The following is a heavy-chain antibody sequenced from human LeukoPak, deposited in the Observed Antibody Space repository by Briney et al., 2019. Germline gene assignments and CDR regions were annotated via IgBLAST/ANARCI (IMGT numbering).Heavy chain of an antibody. Sequence: GGSLRLSCAASGFTFSSYSMNWVRQAPGKGLEWVSYISSSSSTIYYAGSVKGRFTISRDNAKNSLYLQMNSLRAEDTAVYYCARLPDDFTDYWGQGTLVTVS. CDR1: GFTFSSYS. D-gene: IGHD2-21*02. V-gene: IGHV3-48*04. CDR2: ISSSSSTI. CDR3: ARLPDDFTDY. J-gene: IGHJ4*02.